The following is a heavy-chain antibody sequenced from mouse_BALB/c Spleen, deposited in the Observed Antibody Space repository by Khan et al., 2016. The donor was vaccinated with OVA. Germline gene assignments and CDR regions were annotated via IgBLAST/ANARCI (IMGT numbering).Heavy chain of an antibody. CDR2: INPTSGYT. CDR1: GYTFTTYW. J-gene: IGHJ2*01. CDR3: TRDRIDY. Sequence: VQLQESGAELAKPGASVKMSCKASGYTFTTYWMHWVKQRPGQGLEWIGYINPTSGYTDHNEKFKDRAILSADKSSSTAYMQLSSLTSEDSAVYYCTRDRIDYWGQGTTLTVSS. V-gene: IGHV1-7*01.